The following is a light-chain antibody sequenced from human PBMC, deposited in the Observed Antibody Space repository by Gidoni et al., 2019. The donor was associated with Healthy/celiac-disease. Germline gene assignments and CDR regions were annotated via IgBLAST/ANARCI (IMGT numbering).Light chain of an antibody. CDR3: QSADSSGTYHVV. CDR2: KDS. V-gene: IGLV3-25*03. CDR1: ALPKQY. Sequence: SYELTQPPSVSVSPGQTARITCSGDALPKQYACWYQQKPGQAPVLVIYKDSERPSGIPERFSGSSSGTTVTLTISGVQAEDEADYYCQSADSSGTYHVVFGGGTKLTVL. J-gene: IGLJ2*01.